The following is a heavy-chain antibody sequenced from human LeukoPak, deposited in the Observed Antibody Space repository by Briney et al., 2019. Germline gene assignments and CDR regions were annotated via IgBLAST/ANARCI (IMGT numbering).Heavy chain of an antibody. V-gene: IGHV3-74*01. J-gene: IGHJ4*02. CDR1: GFTFGSSW. D-gene: IGHD2-15*01. CDR3: AREDCSAVCSSLLDY. CDR2: INSDGSSI. Sequence: PGGSLRLSCAASGFTFGSSWMHWVRRAPGKGLDWVSRINSDGSSIAYADSVKGRFTISRDNAKNTLYLQMNSLRVEDTAIYYCAREDCSAVCSSLLDYWGQGTLVSVSS.